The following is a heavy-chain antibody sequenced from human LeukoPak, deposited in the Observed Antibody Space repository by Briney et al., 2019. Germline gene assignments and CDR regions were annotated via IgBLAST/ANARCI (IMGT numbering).Heavy chain of an antibody. CDR1: GFTFSTYD. CDR2: IGKGGDT. J-gene: IGHJ4*02. CDR3: ARGALGFDY. V-gene: IGHV3-13*04. Sequence: PGGSLRLSCAASGFTFSTYDMHWVRQAAGKGLGWVSGIGKGGDTYYAGCVKGRFTTSRENAKRSVYLQMNNLRAGDTAVYYCARGALGFDYWGQGTLVTVSS.